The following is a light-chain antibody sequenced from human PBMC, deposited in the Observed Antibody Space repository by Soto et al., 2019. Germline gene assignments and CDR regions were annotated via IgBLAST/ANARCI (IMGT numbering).Light chain of an antibody. CDR3: AVWDDSLKGVE. CDR1: SSNIAIHT. Sequence: QSVLTQAPAASGSPGQRVTISCFGSSSNIAIHTVSWYQQVPGTAPKLLIHTNNQRPSEVPDRFSGSKSGTSASLAISGVRVEDEADYYCAVWDDSLKGVEFGGGTKLPVL. J-gene: IGLJ2*01. CDR2: TNN. V-gene: IGLV1-44*01.